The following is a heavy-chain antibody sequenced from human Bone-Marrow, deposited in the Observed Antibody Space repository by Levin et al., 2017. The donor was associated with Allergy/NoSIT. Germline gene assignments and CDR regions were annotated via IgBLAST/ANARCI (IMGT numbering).Heavy chain of an antibody. CDR2: IFHRGST. V-gene: IGHV4-4*02. CDR3: ARKIGVVLAPPSVGGWFDP. Sequence: SETLSLTCTASGGSISSDDWWSWVRQPPGKGLEWIGEIFHRGSTDYNPSLKSRVTISVDKSRNQFSLKLKSVTVADTAVYFCARKIGVVLAPPSVGGWFDPWGQGTLVIVSS. D-gene: IGHD6-6*01. CDR1: GGSISSDDW. J-gene: IGHJ5*02.